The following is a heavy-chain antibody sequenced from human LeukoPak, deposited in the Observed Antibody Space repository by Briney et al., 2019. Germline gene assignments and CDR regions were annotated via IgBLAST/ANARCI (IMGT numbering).Heavy chain of an antibody. CDR3: ARGWIQLWLSPGAFDI. CDR1: GYTFTSYD. Sequence: GASVKVSCKASGYTFTSYDINWVRQATGQGLEWMGWMNPNSGNTGYAQKFQGRVTITRNTSISTAYMELSSLRSEDTAVYYCARGWIQLWLSPGAFDIWGQGTMVTVSS. D-gene: IGHD5-18*01. CDR2: MNPNSGNT. J-gene: IGHJ3*02. V-gene: IGHV1-8*03.